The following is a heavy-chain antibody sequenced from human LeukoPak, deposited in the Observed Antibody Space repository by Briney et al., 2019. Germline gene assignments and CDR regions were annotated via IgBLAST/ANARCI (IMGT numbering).Heavy chain of an antibody. D-gene: IGHD3-22*01. V-gene: IGHV3-23*01. Sequence: GGSLRLSCAASGFTFSSYAMTWVRQAAGKGLEWVSSISASDTSTYYADSVKGRFTISRDNSKNTLYLQMNSLRAEDTAVYYRAKNSGFFDYWGRGTLVTVSS. J-gene: IGHJ4*02. CDR1: GFTFSSYA. CDR3: AKNSGFFDY. CDR2: ISASDTST.